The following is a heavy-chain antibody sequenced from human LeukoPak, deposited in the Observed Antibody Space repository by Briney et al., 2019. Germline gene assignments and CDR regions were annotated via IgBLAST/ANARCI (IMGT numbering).Heavy chain of an antibody. D-gene: IGHD6-13*01. V-gene: IGHV4-38-2*02. Sequence: SEILSLTCTVSSYSISSGYYWGWIRQPPGKGLEWIGSIYHSGSTYYNPSLKSRVTISVDTSKNQFSLKLSSVTAADTAVYYCARDLEGTAAGWVGLSLGYWGQGTLVTVSS. CDR3: ARDLEGTAAGWVGLSLGY. J-gene: IGHJ4*02. CDR2: IYHSGST. CDR1: SYSISSGYY.